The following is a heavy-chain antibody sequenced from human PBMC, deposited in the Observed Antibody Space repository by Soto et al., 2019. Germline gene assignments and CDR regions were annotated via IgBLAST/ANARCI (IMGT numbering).Heavy chain of an antibody. Sequence: QVLLVQSGAEVKKPGASVKVSCKASGYKFTDYYIHWVRQAPGQGPEWMGWVNPKRGDAVYAQNFQGWGTMTRDTATTTAYLEVNRLKSDDTAVYYCARDPGIPGRYWYFDLWGRGTLVTVSS. J-gene: IGHJ2*01. CDR2: VNPKRGDA. D-gene: IGHD1-20*01. CDR1: GYKFTDYY. CDR3: ARDPGIPGRYWYFDL. V-gene: IGHV1-2*04.